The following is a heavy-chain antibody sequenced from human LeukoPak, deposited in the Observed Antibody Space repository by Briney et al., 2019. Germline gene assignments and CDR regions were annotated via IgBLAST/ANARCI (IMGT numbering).Heavy chain of an antibody. CDR1: GFTFSDYY. J-gene: IGHJ4*02. V-gene: IGHV3-11*01. CDR3: ASAEYCGGDCYYRGDQTAFDY. CDR2: ISSSGSTI. D-gene: IGHD2-21*02. Sequence: GGSLRLSCAASGFTFSDYYMSWIRQAPGKGLEWVSYISSSGSTIYYADSVKGRFTISRDNAKNSLYLQMNSLRAEDTAVYYCASAEYCGGDCYYRGDQTAFDYWGQVTLVTVSS.